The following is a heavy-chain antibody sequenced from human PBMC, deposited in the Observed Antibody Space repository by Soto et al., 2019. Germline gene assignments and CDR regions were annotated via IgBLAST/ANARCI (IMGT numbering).Heavy chain of an antibody. Sequence: SETLSLTCTVSGDSIGRGNKYWSWIRQAPGKGLEWIGYIFSSGTTYYNPSLKSRLTMSLDTSQNQFSLKLNSVTAADTAVYFCARVPSPFDFYYAMDVWGQGTTVTVPS. CDR1: GDSIGRGNKY. V-gene: IGHV4-30-4*02. J-gene: IGHJ6*02. CDR2: IFSSGTT. D-gene: IGHD3-16*01. CDR3: ARVPSPFDFYYAMDV.